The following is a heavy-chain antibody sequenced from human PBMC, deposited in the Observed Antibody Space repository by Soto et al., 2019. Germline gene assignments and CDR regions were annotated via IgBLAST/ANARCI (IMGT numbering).Heavy chain of an antibody. CDR1: GGSITGYH. CDR3: ASYIEGGGGRGY. J-gene: IGHJ4*02. V-gene: IGHV4-59*01. Sequence: QVQLQESGPGLVKPSETLSLTCTVSGGSITGYHWSWIRQPPGKGLEWIGDTHGSGITNYNPSLQSRVTITVDTSNNPYSLKLSSVTASDTAVYYWASYIEGGGGRGYWGQGHLLTVSS. CDR2: THGSGIT. D-gene: IGHD1-26*01.